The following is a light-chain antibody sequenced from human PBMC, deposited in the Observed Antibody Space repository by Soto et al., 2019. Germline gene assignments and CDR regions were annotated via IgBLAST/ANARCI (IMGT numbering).Light chain of an antibody. Sequence: EIVLTQSPATLSLSPGERATLSCRASQSIINYLGWYQQKPGQAPRLLIYDAYNRATGIPARFSGSGSGTDLTLTISSLEPEDFAIYYCQQRSDWPITFGQGTRLEIK. CDR3: QQRSDWPIT. V-gene: IGKV3-11*01. CDR1: QSIINY. CDR2: DAY. J-gene: IGKJ5*01.